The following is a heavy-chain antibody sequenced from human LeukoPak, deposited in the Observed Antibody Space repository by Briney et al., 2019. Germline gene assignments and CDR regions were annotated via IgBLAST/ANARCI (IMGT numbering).Heavy chain of an antibody. CDR2: ISAYNGNT. D-gene: IGHD3-10*01. V-gene: IGHV1-18*01. CDR1: GYTFTSYG. J-gene: IGHJ6*03. CDR3: ARGGYYGSGSYLMDV. Sequence: ASVKVSCKASGYTFTSYGISWVRQAPGQGLEWMGWISAYNGNTNYAQKLQGRVTMTTDTSTSTAYMELSSLRSEDTAVYYCARGGYYGSGSYLMDVWGKGTTVTISS.